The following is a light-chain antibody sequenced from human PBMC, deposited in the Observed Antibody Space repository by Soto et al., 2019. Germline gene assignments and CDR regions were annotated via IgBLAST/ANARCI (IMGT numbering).Light chain of an antibody. J-gene: IGKJ5*01. CDR3: QQGYSNPIT. V-gene: IGKV1-39*01. CDR2: AAS. CDR1: QSISGY. Sequence: DIQLTQSPSSLSASIGDRVTIICRASQSISGYLNWYQQKPGKAPKPLIYAASSLQSGAPSRFSGRESGTDFTLTITSLQPEDFATYYCQQGYSNPITFGQGTRLEIK.